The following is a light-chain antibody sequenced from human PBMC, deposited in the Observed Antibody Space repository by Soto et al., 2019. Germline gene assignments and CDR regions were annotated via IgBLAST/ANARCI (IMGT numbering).Light chain of an antibody. CDR3: SSYTSSSTRHV. J-gene: IGLJ1*01. CDR2: EVS. CDR1: SSDVGGYNY. Sequence: QSALTQPASVSGSPGQSITISCTGTSSDVGGYNYVSWYQQHPGKAPKVMIYEVSNRPPGVSNRFSGSKSGNTASLTISGLQAEDEADYYCSSYTSSSTRHVFGTGTKVTVL. V-gene: IGLV2-14*01.